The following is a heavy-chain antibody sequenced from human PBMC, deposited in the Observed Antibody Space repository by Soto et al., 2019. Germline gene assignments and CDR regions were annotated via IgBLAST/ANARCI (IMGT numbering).Heavy chain of an antibody. CDR2: IRSKTNNYAT. V-gene: IGHV3-73*01. CDR1: GFPLSDSA. Sequence: EVQLVESGGGLVQPGGSLKLACLASGFPLSDSAIHWVRKASGKGLEWVGRIRSKTNNYATTYGAPVRGRFTLSRDDSINTEYLQMNKLESEDAAVYYCTRHAGGQVEHFFYYYFMDVWGKVTTVAV. D-gene: IGHD3-3*02. CDR3: TRHAGGQVEHFFYYYFMDV. J-gene: IGHJ6*03.